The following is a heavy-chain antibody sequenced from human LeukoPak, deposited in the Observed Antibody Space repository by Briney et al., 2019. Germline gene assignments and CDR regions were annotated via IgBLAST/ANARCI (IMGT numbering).Heavy chain of an antibody. CDR2: IRSKAYGGTT. CDR1: GFTFGDFA. D-gene: IGHD4-17*01. V-gene: IGHV3-49*03. Sequence: SGGSLRLSCIGSGFTFGDFAMGWFRQAPGKGLEWVSFIRSKAYGGTTEYAASVKGRFTISRDDSKSIAYLQMNSLKTEDTAMYYCSRGGYGDLENFQHWGQGTLVTVSS. J-gene: IGHJ1*01. CDR3: SRGGYGDLENFQH.